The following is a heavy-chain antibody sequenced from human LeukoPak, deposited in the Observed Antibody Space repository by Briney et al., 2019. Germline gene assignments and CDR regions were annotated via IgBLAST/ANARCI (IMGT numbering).Heavy chain of an antibody. CDR3: ARGRIGLRFLEWSSSPPRWFDP. CDR2: IIPIFGTA. J-gene: IGHJ5*02. D-gene: IGHD3-3*01. CDR1: GGTFSSYA. V-gene: IGHV1-69*06. Sequence: GASVKVSCKASGGTFSSYAISWVRQAPGQGLEWMGGIIPIFGTANYAQKFQGRVTITADKSTSTAYMELSSLRSEDTAVYYCARGRIGLRFLEWSSSPPRWFDPWGQGTLVTVSS.